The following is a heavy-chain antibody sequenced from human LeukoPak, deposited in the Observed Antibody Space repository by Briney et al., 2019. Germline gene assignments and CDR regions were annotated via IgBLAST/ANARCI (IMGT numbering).Heavy chain of an antibody. CDR2: IWYDGSNK. Sequence: GGSLRLSCAASGFTFSSYGMHWVRQAPGKGLEWVAVIWYDGSNKYYADSVKGRFTISRDNSKNTLYLQMNSLRAEDTAVYYCARNYYDSSGYYYHDYWGQGTLVTVSS. J-gene: IGHJ4*02. V-gene: IGHV3-33*01. D-gene: IGHD3-22*01. CDR3: ARNYYDSSGYYYHDY. CDR1: GFTFSSYG.